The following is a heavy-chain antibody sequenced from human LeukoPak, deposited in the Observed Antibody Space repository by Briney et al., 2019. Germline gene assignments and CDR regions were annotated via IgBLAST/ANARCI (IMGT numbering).Heavy chain of an antibody. J-gene: IGHJ4*02. CDR2: INPNSGGT. V-gene: IGHV1-2*02. CDR3: ANKRYSGYGD. Sequence: ASVKVSCKASGYTFTGHYMHWVRQAPGQGLEWMGWINPNSGGTNYAQKFQGRVTMTRDTSISTAYMELSRLRSDDTAVYYCANKRYSGYGDWGQGTLVTVSS. D-gene: IGHD5-12*01. CDR1: GYTFTGHY.